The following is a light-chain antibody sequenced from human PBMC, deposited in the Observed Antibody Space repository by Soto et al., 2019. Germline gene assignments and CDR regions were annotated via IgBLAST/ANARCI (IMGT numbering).Light chain of an antibody. V-gene: IGLV2-14*03. J-gene: IGLJ1*01. CDR2: DVS. Sequence: QSALTQPASVSGSPGQSITISCTGTSSDFGGYNYVSWYQQLPGKVPKLIIYDVSNRPSGVSDRFSGSKSGNAASLTISGLQAEDEADYYRSSYTSTSTLYVFGTGTKLTVL. CDR1: SSDFGGYNY. CDR3: SSYTSTSTLYV.